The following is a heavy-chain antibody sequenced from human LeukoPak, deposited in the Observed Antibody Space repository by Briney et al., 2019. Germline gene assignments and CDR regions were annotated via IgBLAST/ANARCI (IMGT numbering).Heavy chain of an antibody. J-gene: IGHJ4*02. V-gene: IGHV2-70*11. CDR3: ARTVGYYDSSGYQDY. CDR1: GFSLSTSGMC. CDR2: IDWDDDK. D-gene: IGHD3-22*01. Sequence: SGPALVKPTQTLTLTCTFSGFSLSTSGMCVSWIRQPPGKALEWLARIDWDDDKYYSTSLKTRLTISKDTSKNQVVLTMTNMDPVDTATYYCARTVGYYDSSGYQDYWGQGTLVTVSS.